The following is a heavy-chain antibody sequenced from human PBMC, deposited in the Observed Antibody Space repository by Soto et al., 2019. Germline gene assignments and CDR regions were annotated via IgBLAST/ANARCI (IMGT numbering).Heavy chain of an antibody. D-gene: IGHD2-2*01. CDR3: VRESYPAKAFDI. Sequence: EVQLVESGGGLVKPGESLRLSCAASGFTFSNYNINWVRQAPGKGLEWVSSIRSRSIDMYYADSVKGRLTISRDDAKNSLSLQMNGLRAEDTAVYFCVRESYPAKAFDIWGQGTMVTVSS. CDR1: GFTFSNYN. V-gene: IGHV3-21*01. CDR2: IRSRSIDM. J-gene: IGHJ3*02.